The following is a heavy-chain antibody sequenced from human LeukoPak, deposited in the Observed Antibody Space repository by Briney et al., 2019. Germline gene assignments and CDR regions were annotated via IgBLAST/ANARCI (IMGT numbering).Heavy chain of an antibody. D-gene: IGHD3-10*01. CDR3: VRGIQSWFNGMDV. J-gene: IGHJ6*02. V-gene: IGHV3-74*01. CDR2: INSDGSNT. Sequence: GGSLRLSCAASGFTLSSYWMHWVRQVPGKGLVWVSRINSDGSNTWYADSVKGRFTVSRDNAKNTLFLQMNSLRTEDTAVYYCVRGIQSWFNGMDVWGQGTTVTVSS. CDR1: GFTLSSYW.